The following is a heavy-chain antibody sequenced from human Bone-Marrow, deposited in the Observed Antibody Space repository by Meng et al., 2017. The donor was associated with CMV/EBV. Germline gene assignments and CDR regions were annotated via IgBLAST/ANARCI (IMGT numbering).Heavy chain of an antibody. CDR2: ISWNSGTI. CDR3: ARVGYCSSTSCSS. CDR1: GFTFDDYA. Sequence: SLKISCVASGFTFDDYAMHWVRQAPGKGLEWVSGISWNSGTIGYADSVKGRFTISRDNSKNTLYLQMNSLRAEDTAVDYCARVGYCSSTSCSSWGQGTLVTVSS. D-gene: IGHD2-2*01. V-gene: IGHV3-9*01. J-gene: IGHJ5*02.